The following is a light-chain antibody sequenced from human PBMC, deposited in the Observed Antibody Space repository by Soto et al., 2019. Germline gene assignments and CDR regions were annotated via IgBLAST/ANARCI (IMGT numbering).Light chain of an antibody. J-gene: IGKJ2*02. V-gene: IGKV3-15*01. CDR1: QSVSSN. CDR3: QQYNNWST. CDR2: GAS. Sequence: EIVMTQSPATLFVSPGESATLSCRASQSVSSNLAWYQQKPGQAPRLLMYGASTRGAGIPARFSGSGSGTEFTLTISSLQSEDIALYYCQQYNNWSTFGQGTKLEI.